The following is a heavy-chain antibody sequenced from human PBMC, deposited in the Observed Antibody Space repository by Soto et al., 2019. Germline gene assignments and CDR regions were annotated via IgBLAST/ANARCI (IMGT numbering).Heavy chain of an antibody. D-gene: IGHD6-13*01. CDR1: GFTVSSNY. CDR2: INHSGST. Sequence: GSLRLSCAASGFTVSSNYMSWIRQPPGKGLEWIGEINHSGSTNYNPSLKSRVTISVDTSKNQFSLKLSSVTAADTAVYYCARGGSISSSWDGDFDYWGQGTLVIVSS. J-gene: IGHJ4*02. CDR3: ARGGSISSSWDGDFDY. V-gene: IGHV4-34*01.